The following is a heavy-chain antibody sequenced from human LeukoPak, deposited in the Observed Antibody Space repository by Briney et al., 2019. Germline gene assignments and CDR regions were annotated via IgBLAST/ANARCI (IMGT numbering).Heavy chain of an antibody. V-gene: IGHV3-30-3*01. J-gene: IGHJ4*02. CDR2: ISYDGSNK. CDR1: GFTFSSYA. Sequence: GRSLRLSCAASGFTFSSYAMHWVRQAPGKGLEWVAVISYDGSNKYYADSMKGRFTISRDNSKNTLYLQMNSLRAEDTAVYYCAREAKWELPNFDYWGQGTLVTVSS. D-gene: IGHD1-26*01. CDR3: AREAKWELPNFDY.